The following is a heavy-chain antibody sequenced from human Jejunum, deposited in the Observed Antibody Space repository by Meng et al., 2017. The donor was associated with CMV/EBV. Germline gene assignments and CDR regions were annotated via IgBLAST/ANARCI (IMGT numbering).Heavy chain of an antibody. J-gene: IGHJ4*02. Sequence: LKIACSASGLTVSSHSMSWVRQAPGKGLKWVASITGSGGNTYYADSVKGRFNISRDNSKNTLYLQMNSLRADDTAVYYCARLSDSWGQGTRVTVSS. D-gene: IGHD2-15*01. CDR3: ARLSDS. CDR1: GLTVSSHS. V-gene: IGHV3-23*01. CDR2: ITGSGGNT.